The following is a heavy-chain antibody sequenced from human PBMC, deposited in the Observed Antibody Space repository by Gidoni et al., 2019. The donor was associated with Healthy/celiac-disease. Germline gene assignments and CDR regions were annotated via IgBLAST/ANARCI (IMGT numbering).Heavy chain of an antibody. V-gene: IGHV3-64D*06. D-gene: IGHD6-25*01. CDR1: GFPFSSYA. J-gene: IGHJ5*02. Sequence: EVQLVESGGGLVQPGGSLRRSCSASGFPFSSYAMHWVRQAPGKGLESVSAISSNGGSTYYADAVKGRFTISRDNSKNTLYLQMSSLRAEDTAVYYCVKDKLPASPPPENNWFDPWGQGTLVTVSS. CDR2: ISSNGGST. CDR3: VKDKLPASPPPENNWFDP.